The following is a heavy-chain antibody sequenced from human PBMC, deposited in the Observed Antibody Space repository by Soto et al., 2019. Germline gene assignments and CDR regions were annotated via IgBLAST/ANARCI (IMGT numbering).Heavy chain of an antibody. CDR3: ARMNQLAPKRNAFDI. Sequence: SEILSLTCTVSGDSISSYFWTWIRQSPGKGLQWIGYIHYSGNTNYNPSLKSRVTMSVDTSKNQFSLRLTSVTAADTAVYYCARMNQLAPKRNAFDIWGQGTMVTVSS. CDR2: IHYSGNT. J-gene: IGHJ3*02. D-gene: IGHD1-1*01. V-gene: IGHV4-59*01. CDR1: GDSISSYF.